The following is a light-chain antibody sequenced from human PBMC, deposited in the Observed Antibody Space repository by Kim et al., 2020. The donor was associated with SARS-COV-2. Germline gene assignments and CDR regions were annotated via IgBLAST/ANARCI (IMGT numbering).Light chain of an antibody. J-gene: IGKJ1*01. Sequence: DNVMTQSPLSLPVTPGEPASISCRSSQSLLQSNGHNYLDWYRQKPGQSPQLLIYLGSTRAPGVPDRFSGSGSGTDFTLKISRVEAEDVGVYYCMQALHTPWFGQGTKVDIK. CDR2: LGS. V-gene: IGKV2-28*01. CDR1: QSLLQSNGHNY. CDR3: MQALHTPW.